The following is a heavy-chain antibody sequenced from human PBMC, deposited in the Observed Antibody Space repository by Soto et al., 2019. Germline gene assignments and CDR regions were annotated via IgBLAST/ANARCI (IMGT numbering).Heavy chain of an antibody. CDR2: IFYRGRT. V-gene: IGHV4-59*01. J-gene: IGHJ4*02. CDR3: ARALDSSAAPFDY. D-gene: IGHD2-2*01. Sequence: IRQPPGKGLEWIGFIFYRGRTNYNPSLKSRVTISLDTSKSQFSLRLSSVTAADTAVYYCARALDSSAAPFDYWGQGTLVTVSS.